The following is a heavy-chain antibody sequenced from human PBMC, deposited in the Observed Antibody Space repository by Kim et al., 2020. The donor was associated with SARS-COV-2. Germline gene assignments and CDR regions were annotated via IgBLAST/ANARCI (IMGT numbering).Heavy chain of an antibody. Sequence: GGSLRLSCAASGFGFDTPSMNWVRQAPGKGLEWVSSIGGTSNYIYYADSVKGRFTISRDNAKHSLFLQMNSLRAEDTAVYYCARGGYCSSTSCYFYYYALDVWGQGTTGTVSS. CDR1: GFGFDTPS. CDR3: ARGGYCSSTSCYFYYYALDV. CDR2: IGGTSNYI. J-gene: IGHJ6*02. D-gene: IGHD2-2*01. V-gene: IGHV3-21*01.